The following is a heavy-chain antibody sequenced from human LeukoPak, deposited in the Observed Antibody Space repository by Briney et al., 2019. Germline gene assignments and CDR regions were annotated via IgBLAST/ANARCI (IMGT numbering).Heavy chain of an antibody. J-gene: IGHJ6*02. V-gene: IGHV3-11*01. CDR2: ISSSGSTI. Sequence: PGGSLRLSCAASGFTFSDYYMSWIRQAPGKGLEWVSYISSSGSTIYYADSVKGRFTISRDNAKNSLSLQMNSLRAEDTAVYYCASGEVGVVYRAGGRYYYYYHAMDVWGQGTTVTVSS. CDR3: ASGEVGVVYRAGGRYYYYYHAMDV. D-gene: IGHD2-15*01. CDR1: GFTFSDYY.